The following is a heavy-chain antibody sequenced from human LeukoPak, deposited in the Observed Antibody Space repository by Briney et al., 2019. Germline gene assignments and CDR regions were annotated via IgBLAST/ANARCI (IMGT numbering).Heavy chain of an antibody. J-gene: IGHJ3*02. D-gene: IGHD3-10*01. CDR2: INHSGST. CDR1: GGSFSGYY. CDR3: AREGGGSYGSGSFDAFDI. Sequence: KPSETLSLTCAVYGGSFSGYYWSWIRQPPGKGLEWIGEINHSGSTNYNPSLKSRVTISVDTSKNQFSLKLSSVTAADTAVYYCAREGGGSYGSGSFDAFDIWGQGTMVTVSS. V-gene: IGHV4-34*01.